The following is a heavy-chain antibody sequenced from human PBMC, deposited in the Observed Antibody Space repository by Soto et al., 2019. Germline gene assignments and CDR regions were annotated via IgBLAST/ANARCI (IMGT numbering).Heavy chain of an antibody. V-gene: IGHV4-59*01. Sequence: PSETLSLTCTVSGGSISSYYWSWIRQPPGKGLEWIGYIYYSGSTNYNPSLKSRVSISVDTSKNQFSLKLSSVTAADTAVYYCVRVAAGGLFASWGPGNLVPVSS. J-gene: IGHJ4*02. CDR2: IYYSGST. CDR3: VRVAAGGLFAS. D-gene: IGHD2-15*01. CDR1: GGSISSYY.